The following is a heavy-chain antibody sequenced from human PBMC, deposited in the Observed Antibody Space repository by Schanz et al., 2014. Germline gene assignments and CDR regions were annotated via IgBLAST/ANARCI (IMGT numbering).Heavy chain of an antibody. CDR3: TTAHYSSNYETLDY. J-gene: IGHJ4*02. D-gene: IGHD6-13*01. CDR1: GFPFSMAW. Sequence: EVQLVESGGGLVKPGGSLRLSCAASGFPFSMAWMTWVRQAPGKGLEWVARIKSRIHGGTTDYAAPVKGRFTISRDDSKHTVYLQMDSLKTEDTALYYCTTAHYSSNYETLDYWGQGTLVTVSS. CDR2: IKSRIHGGTT. V-gene: IGHV3-15*01.